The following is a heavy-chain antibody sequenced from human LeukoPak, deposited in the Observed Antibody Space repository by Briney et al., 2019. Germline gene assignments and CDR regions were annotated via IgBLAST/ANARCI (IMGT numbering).Heavy chain of an antibody. V-gene: IGHV3-74*03. J-gene: IGHJ4*02. Sequence: GGSLRLPCTASGFTFSTYWINWVRQSPGKGLVWVALINGDGSTTTHADSVKGRFTISRDNAKNTAYLQMNSLRDEDTAVYYCARDYAGSPDYWGQGTLVTVSA. D-gene: IGHD3-10*01. CDR3: ARDYAGSPDY. CDR1: GFTFSTYW. CDR2: INGDGSTT.